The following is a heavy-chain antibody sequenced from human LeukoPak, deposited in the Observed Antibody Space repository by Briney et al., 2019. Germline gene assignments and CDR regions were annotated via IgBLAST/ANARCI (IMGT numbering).Heavy chain of an antibody. J-gene: IGHJ4*02. CDR1: GFTFSSYA. Sequence: NPGGSLRLSCAASGFTFSSYAMSWVRQAPGKGLEWVSAISGSGGSTYYADSVKGRFTISGDNSKNTLYLQMNSLRAEDTAVYYCAKYGDILTGYPYYFDYWGQGTLVTVSS. V-gene: IGHV3-23*01. D-gene: IGHD3-9*01. CDR2: ISGSGGST. CDR3: AKYGDILTGYPYYFDY.